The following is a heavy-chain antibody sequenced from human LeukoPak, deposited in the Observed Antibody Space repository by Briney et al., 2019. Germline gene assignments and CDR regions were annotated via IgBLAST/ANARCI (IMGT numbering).Heavy chain of an antibody. D-gene: IGHD3-10*01. V-gene: IGHV4-34*01. CDR3: ARLKGRTYYYGSGSYYNEKYYFDY. CDR1: GGSFSGYY. J-gene: IGHJ4*02. CDR2: INHSGST. Sequence: SETLSLTCAVYGGSFSGYYWSWIRQPPGKGLEWIWEINHSGSTNYNPSLKSRVTISVDTSKNQFSLKLSSVTAAHTAVYYCARLKGRTYYYGSGSYYNEKYYFDYWGQGTLATVSS.